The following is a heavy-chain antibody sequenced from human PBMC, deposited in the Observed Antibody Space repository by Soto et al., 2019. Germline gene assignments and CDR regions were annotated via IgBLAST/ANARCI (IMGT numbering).Heavy chain of an antibody. V-gene: IGHV3-7*01. J-gene: IGHJ4*01. D-gene: IGHD6-19*01. CDR2: IKQDGSER. Sequence: GVSLRLSCAASTFTFGSYWMSWVRQAPGKGLEWVANIKQDGSERYYVDSVKGRFTVSRDNAKNSLYLQMNSLRAVDTAVYFCARVASGNGWILDHWGPGFLVTVSA. CDR3: ARVASGNGWILDH. CDR1: TFTFGSYW.